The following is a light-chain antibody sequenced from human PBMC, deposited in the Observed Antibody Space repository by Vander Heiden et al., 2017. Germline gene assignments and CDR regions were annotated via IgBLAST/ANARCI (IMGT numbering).Light chain of an antibody. V-gene: IGLV2-14*03. Sequence: QSALTQPASVSGSPGRSITTSCTGTSRAGGGYHYVSWPPQHPGKAPNLMICDVSKRPAVVANRFSGSKSGNTASLTIAGLQAEDEADYYCSSYTSSSLYVFGTGTKVTVL. CDR1: SRAGGGYHY. CDR2: DVS. J-gene: IGLJ1*01. CDR3: SSYTSSSLYV.